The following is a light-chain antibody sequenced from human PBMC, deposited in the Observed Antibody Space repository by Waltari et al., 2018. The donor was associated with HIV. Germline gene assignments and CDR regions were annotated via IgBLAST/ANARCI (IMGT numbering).Light chain of an antibody. CDR1: NIGNSR. Sequence: SSVLTQTPSVSVAPGQTARITCGGDNIGNSRVPWYQQKPGQAPVLVVYDYIDRPSGIPERFSGSRSGNTATLTISRVEVGDEDDYYCQVWDTNSDHRVFGGGTKLTVL. J-gene: IGLJ2*01. CDR2: DYI. CDR3: QVWDTNSDHRV. V-gene: IGLV3-21*02.